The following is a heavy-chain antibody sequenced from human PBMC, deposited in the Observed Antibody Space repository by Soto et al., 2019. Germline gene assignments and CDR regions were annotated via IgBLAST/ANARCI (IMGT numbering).Heavy chain of an antibody. CDR2: IYYSGNT. V-gene: IGHV4-39*01. Sequence: SETLSLTCTVSGGSISSSSYYWGWIRQPPGKGLEWIGNIYYSGNTYYNPSLKSRVTISVDTSENQFSLKLSSVTAADTAVYYCARARKGMVRGVITPYHYYGMDVWGQGTTVTVSS. CDR3: ARARKGMVRGVITPYHYYGMDV. J-gene: IGHJ6*02. CDR1: GGSISSSSYY. D-gene: IGHD3-10*01.